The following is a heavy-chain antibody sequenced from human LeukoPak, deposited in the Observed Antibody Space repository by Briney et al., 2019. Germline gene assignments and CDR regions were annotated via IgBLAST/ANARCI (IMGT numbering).Heavy chain of an antibody. CDR3: ARGANYYDSSGYYFSY. CDR2: ISSSGSSI. J-gene: IGHJ4*02. CDR1: GFTFSSYE. D-gene: IGHD3-22*01. Sequence: PGGSLRLSCAASGFTFSSYEMNWVRQAPGKGPEWVSYISSSGSSIYYADSVKGRFTISRDNAKNSLYLQMNSLRAEDTAVYYCARGANYYDSSGYYFSYWGQGTLVTVSS. V-gene: IGHV3-48*03.